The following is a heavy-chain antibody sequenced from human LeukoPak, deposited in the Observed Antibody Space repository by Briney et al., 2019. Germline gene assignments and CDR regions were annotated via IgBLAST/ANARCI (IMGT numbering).Heavy chain of an antibody. D-gene: IGHD3-9*01. J-gene: IGHJ5*02. Sequence: SSETLSLTCTVSGXSINSYYWTWIRQPPGKGLEWIGYIYYSGSTNYNPSLKSRVTISVDTSKNQFSLRLTSVTAADTAVYYCARALRQRLVTGWFDPWGQGILVTVPS. CDR1: GXSINSYY. V-gene: IGHV4-59*01. CDR3: ARALRQRLVTGWFDP. CDR2: IYYSGST.